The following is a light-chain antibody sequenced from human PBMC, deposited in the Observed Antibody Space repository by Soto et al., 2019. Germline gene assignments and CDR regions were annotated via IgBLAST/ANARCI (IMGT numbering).Light chain of an antibody. CDR1: SSDIGGYNS. Sequence: QSALTQPPSASGSPGQSVTISCTGTSSDIGGYNSFSWYQQHPGTAPKLMIYEVNKRPSGVPERFSGSKSGNTAPLTVSGLQAEDEADYYCSSSTGSSNFVVFGGGTKVTVL. J-gene: IGLJ2*01. CDR3: SSSTGSSNFVV. CDR2: EVN. V-gene: IGLV2-8*01.